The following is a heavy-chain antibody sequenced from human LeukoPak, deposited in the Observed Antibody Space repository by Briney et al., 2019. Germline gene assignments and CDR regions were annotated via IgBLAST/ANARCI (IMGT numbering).Heavy chain of an antibody. CDR1: GFAFENYA. CDR2: IFYDGTIQ. CDR3: ARDPRGPTGYDSPGRDTFDY. Sequence: PGGSLRLSCTASGFAFENYAMHWVRQAPGKGLEWVGVIFYDGTIQYYADSVEGRVTISRDNSKNTLFLQMNNLSPEDTAVYYCARDPRGPTGYDSPGRDTFDYWGQGTLVTVSS. D-gene: IGHD3-22*01. V-gene: IGHV3-30*04. J-gene: IGHJ4*02.